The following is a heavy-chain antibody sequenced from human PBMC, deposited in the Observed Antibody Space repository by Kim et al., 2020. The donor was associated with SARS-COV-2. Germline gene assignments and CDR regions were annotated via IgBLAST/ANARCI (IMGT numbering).Heavy chain of an antibody. V-gene: IGHV3-73*01. CDR2: IRAKANSYAT. D-gene: IGHD5-12*01. J-gene: IGHJ2*01. CDR1: GFSFSGSA. Sequence: GGSLRLSCVGSGFSFSGSALHWVRQASGKGLEVVGRIRAKANSYATAYAASVKGRFTISRDDSRNTEYLEMHNVKAEDTAVYYCVKSRGEGYDPSYFYFDLWGRGTLVTVSS. CDR3: VKSRGEGYDPSYFYFDL.